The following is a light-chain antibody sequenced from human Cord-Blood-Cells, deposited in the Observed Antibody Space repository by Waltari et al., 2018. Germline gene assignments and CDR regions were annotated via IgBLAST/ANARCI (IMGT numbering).Light chain of an antibody. V-gene: IGLV2-23*01. Sequence: QSALTQPASVSGSPGQSITISCTGTSSDVGSSNLVSWYQQHPGKAPKLIIYEGSKRPSGVSNRCSGSKSGNTASLTISGLQAEDEADYYCCSYAVSSTWVFGGGTKLTVL. CDR3: CSYAVSSTWV. J-gene: IGLJ3*02. CDR1: SSDVGSSNL. CDR2: EGS.